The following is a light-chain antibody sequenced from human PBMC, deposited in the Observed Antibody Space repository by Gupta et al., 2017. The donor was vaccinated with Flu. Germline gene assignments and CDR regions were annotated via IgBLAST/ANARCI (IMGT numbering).Light chain of an antibody. CDR1: SGHSSYA. Sequence: QLVLTQSPSASASLGASVKPTCTLSSGHSSYAIAWHQQQPEKGPRYLMKLKSDGSHNKGDGIPDRFSGSSSGAERYLTISSLQSEDEGDYYCQTWGTGIRVFGGGTKLTVL. J-gene: IGLJ3*02. CDR2: LKSDGSH. CDR3: QTWGTGIRV. V-gene: IGLV4-69*01.